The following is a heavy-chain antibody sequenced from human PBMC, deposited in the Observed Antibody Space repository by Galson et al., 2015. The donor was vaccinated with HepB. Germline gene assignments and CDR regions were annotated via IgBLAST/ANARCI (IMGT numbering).Heavy chain of an antibody. J-gene: IGHJ4*02. V-gene: IGHV3-48*02. Sequence: SLRFSCAASGFTFSSYGMSWVRQAPGKGLEWVSYISTGSSTKYYADSVKGRLTISRDNAKSSLYLQLNSLRDEDTAVYYCARSLGRRGVDPQPYYFDYWGQGTLVTVSS. CDR3: ARSLGRRGVDPQPYYFDY. D-gene: IGHD3-10*01. CDR1: GFTFSSYG. CDR2: ISTGSSTK.